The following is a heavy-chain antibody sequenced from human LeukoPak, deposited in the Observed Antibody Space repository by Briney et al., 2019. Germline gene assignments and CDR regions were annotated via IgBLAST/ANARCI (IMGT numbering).Heavy chain of an antibody. CDR3: ARQGYCGGDCYSGVDY. D-gene: IGHD2-21*02. CDR2: INHSGST. Sequence: SETLSLTCAVYGGSFSGYYWSWIRQPPGKGLEWIGEINHSGSTNYNPSLKSRVTISVDTSKNQFSLKLSSVTAADTAVYYCARQGYCGGDCYSGVDYWGQGTLVTVSS. J-gene: IGHJ4*02. CDR1: GGSFSGYY. V-gene: IGHV4-34*01.